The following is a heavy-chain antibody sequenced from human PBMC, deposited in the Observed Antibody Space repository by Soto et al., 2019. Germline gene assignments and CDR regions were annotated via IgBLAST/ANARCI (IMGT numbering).Heavy chain of an antibody. CDR2: ISGSGGST. D-gene: IGHD2-15*01. V-gene: IGHV3-23*01. Sequence: GGSLRLSCAASGFTFSSYAMSWVRQAPGKGLEWVSAISGSGGSTYYADSVKGRFTISRDNSKNTLYLQMNSLRAEDTAVYYCVKGSGPIHGAFDYWGQGTLVTVSS. CDR3: VKGSGPIHGAFDY. CDR1: GFTFSSYA. J-gene: IGHJ4*02.